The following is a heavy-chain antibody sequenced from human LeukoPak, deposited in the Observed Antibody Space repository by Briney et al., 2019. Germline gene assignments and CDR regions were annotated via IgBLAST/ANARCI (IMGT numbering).Heavy chain of an antibody. CDR1: GFTFSSYS. D-gene: IGHD1-26*01. CDR3: ARESATEYYFDY. J-gene: IGHJ4*02. Sequence: GGSLRLSCAASGFTFSSYSMNWVRQAPGKGLEWVSSISSSSSYIYYADSVKGRFTISRDNAKNSLYLQMNSLRAEDTAAYYCARESATEYYFDYWGQGTLVTVSS. V-gene: IGHV3-21*01. CDR2: ISSSSSYI.